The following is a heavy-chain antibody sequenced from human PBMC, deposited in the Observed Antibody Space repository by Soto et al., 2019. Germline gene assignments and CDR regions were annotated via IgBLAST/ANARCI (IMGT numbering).Heavy chain of an antibody. CDR1: GYTFTSYG. CDR2: ISAYNYKT. J-gene: IGHJ4*02. Sequence: QVQLVQSGAEVKKPGASVRVSCKASGYTFTSYGIIWVRQAPGQGLEWMGWISAYNYKTDYAQKLQGRVTMTIDTSTNTGYMERRSLTSDDTAVYYCARGIVSDWLKPFDNWGQGTLVTVSS. CDR3: ARGIVSDWLKPFDN. D-gene: IGHD3-9*01. V-gene: IGHV1-18*01.